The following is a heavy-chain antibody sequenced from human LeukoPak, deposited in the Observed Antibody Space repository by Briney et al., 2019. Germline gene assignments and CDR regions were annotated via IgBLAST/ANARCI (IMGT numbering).Heavy chain of an antibody. J-gene: IGHJ4*02. CDR2: IYYSGST. V-gene: IGHV4-61*01. Sequence: SETLSLTCTVSGYSISSGYYWSWIRQPPGKGLEWIGYIYYSGSTNYNPSLKSRVTISVDTSKNQFSLKLSSVTAADTAVYYCARDEDYWGQGTLVTVSS. CDR1: GYSISSGYY. CDR3: ARDEDY.